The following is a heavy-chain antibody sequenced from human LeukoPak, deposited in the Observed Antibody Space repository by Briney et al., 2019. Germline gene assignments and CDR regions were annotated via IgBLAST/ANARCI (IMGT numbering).Heavy chain of an antibody. CDR2: INYSGST. V-gene: IGHV4-59*01. D-gene: IGHD4-17*01. CDR3: ARERRQDYVYFDH. CDR1: GGSISRYY. Sequence: SETLSLTCTVSGGSISRYYWSWIRQPPGKGLRRIGYINYSGSTNYNPSLKSRVAMSVDPSKNQFSLKLSSVPAADTAMSYCARERRQDYVYFDHWGQGSLVTVSS. J-gene: IGHJ4*02.